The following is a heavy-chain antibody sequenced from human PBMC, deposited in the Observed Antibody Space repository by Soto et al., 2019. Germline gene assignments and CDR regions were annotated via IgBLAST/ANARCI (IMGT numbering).Heavy chain of an antibody. CDR3: ARDWYYYYYGMDV. Sequence: WVRQAPGKGLEWIGEINHSGSTNYNPSLKSRVTISVDTSKNQFSLKLSSVTAADTAVYYCARDWYYYYYGMDVWGQGTTVTVSS. V-gene: IGHV4-34*01. CDR2: INHSGST. J-gene: IGHJ6*02.